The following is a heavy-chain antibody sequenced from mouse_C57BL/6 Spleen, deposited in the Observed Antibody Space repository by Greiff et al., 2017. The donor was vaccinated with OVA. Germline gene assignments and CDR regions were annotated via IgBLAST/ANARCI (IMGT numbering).Heavy chain of an antibody. D-gene: IGHD1-1*01. CDR1: DYTFTSYW. Sequence: QVQLQQPGAELVMPGASVKLSCKASDYTFTSYWMHWVKQRPGQGLEWIGEIDPSDSYTNYNQKFKGKSTLTVDKSSSTAYMQLSSLTSEDSAVYYCARGGYYGSSVFAYWGQGTLVTVSA. J-gene: IGHJ3*01. CDR2: IDPSDSYT. V-gene: IGHV1-69*01. CDR3: ARGGYYGSSVFAY.